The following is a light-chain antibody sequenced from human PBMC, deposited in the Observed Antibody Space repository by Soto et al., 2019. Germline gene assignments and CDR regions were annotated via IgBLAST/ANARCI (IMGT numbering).Light chain of an antibody. J-gene: IGKJ4*01. V-gene: IGKV1-39*01. CDR3: QQYNTFLT. CDR1: QSISTY. Sequence: DIQMTQSPSSLSASVGYRVTITCRASQSISTYLIWYQQKPGKAPKLLIYATSSLQSGVPSRFSGSGSGTDFTLTISSLQPEDSATYYCQQYNTFLTFGGGTKVDIK. CDR2: ATS.